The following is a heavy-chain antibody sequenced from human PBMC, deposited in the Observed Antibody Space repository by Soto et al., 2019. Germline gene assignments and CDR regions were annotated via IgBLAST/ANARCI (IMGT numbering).Heavy chain of an antibody. D-gene: IGHD4-17*01. CDR2: IYYSGRS. J-gene: IGHJ4*02. Sequence: TLSLTCTVSGGSITSSSYYWGWIRQPPGKGLEWIGGIYYSGRSYYNPSLKSRVTMSVDTSKNQFSLTLNSVTAADAAVYYCARQRTTVVTQAYFDHWGQGTLVTVSS. V-gene: IGHV4-39*01. CDR1: GGSITSSSYY. CDR3: ARQRTTVVTQAYFDH.